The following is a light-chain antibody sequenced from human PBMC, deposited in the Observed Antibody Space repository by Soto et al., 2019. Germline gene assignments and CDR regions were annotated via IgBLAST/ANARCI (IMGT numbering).Light chain of an antibody. Sequence: EIVLTQSPVTLSLFPGERATLSCRASQSVSSYLAWYQQKPGQAPRLLIYDASNRVTGIPARFSGSGSGTDFTLTISSLEPEDFAVYYCQHRSSWPLAFGGGTKVEIK. CDR2: DAS. J-gene: IGKJ4*01. V-gene: IGKV3-11*01. CDR3: QHRSSWPLA. CDR1: QSVSSY.